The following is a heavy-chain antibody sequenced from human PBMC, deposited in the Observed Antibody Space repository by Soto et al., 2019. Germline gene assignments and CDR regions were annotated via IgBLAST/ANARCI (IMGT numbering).Heavy chain of an antibody. J-gene: IGHJ5*02. V-gene: IGHV4-38-2*02. CDR3: ARASGGPWGGGHWSDP. Sequence: SLTCTFPGYSISSGYYWSWIRQTPGKGLEWIGSISHSGTSFYNLSLRSRVTISMDTSNNHFSLKLNSLTATDTAVYYCARASGGPWGGGHWSDPWGQGTLVPVSS. CDR2: ISHSGTS. D-gene: IGHD3-16*01. CDR1: GYSISSGYY.